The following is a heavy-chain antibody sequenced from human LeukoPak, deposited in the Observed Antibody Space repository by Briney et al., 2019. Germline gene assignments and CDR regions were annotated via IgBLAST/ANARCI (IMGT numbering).Heavy chain of an antibody. V-gene: IGHV4-59*01. J-gene: IGHJ4*02. CDR2: IYYSGST. Sequence: SETLSLTCTVSGGSISSYYWSWIRQPPGKGLEWIGDIYYSGSTNYNPSLKSRVTISVDTSKNQFSLKLSSVTAADTAVYYCARMDYYDSSGRWYYFDYWGQGTLVTVSS. CDR3: ARMDYYDSSGRWYYFDY. CDR1: GGSISSYY. D-gene: IGHD3-22*01.